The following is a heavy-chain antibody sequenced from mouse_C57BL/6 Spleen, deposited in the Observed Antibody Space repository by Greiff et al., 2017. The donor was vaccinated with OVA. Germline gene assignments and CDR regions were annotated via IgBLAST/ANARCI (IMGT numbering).Heavy chain of an antibody. J-gene: IGHJ2*01. CDR2: IHPSDSDT. CDR1: GYTFTSYW. Sequence: QVQLQQPGAELVKPGASVKVSCKASGYTFTSYWMHWVKQRPGQGLEWIGRIHPSDSDTNYNQKFKGKATSTVDKSSSTAYMQLSSLTSEDSAVDYCAIKGNYDGDLDYWGQGTTLTVSS. V-gene: IGHV1-74*01. D-gene: IGHD2-4*01. CDR3: AIKGNYDGDLDY.